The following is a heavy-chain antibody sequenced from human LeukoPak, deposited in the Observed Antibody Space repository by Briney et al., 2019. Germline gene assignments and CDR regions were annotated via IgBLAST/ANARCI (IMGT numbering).Heavy chain of an antibody. V-gene: IGHV3-21*01. Sequence: GGSLRLSCAASGLIFSSYSMNRVRQAPGKGLEWVSSISSAGSYIYYADSVKGRFTISRDNAKNSLYLQMNGLRAEDTAVYYCARGLSYADYWGQGTLVTVSS. D-gene: IGHD5-18*01. CDR1: GLIFSSYS. J-gene: IGHJ4*02. CDR2: ISSAGSYI. CDR3: ARGLSYADY.